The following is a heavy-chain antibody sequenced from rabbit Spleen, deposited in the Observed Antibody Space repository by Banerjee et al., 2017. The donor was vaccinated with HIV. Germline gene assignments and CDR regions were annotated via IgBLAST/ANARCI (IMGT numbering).Heavy chain of an antibody. CDR3: ARDKELDIWGYEFNL. Sequence: EQLEESGGGLVKPEGSLTLTCKASGVSFSDKDVMCWVRQAPGKGLEWIACINTYTDKGVYATWAKGRFTISRTSSTTVTLQMTSLTAADTATYFCARDKELDIWGYEFNLWGPGTLVTVS. V-gene: IGHV1S45*01. CDR2: INTYTDKG. D-gene: IGHD3-1*01. J-gene: IGHJ4*01. CDR1: GVSFSDKDV.